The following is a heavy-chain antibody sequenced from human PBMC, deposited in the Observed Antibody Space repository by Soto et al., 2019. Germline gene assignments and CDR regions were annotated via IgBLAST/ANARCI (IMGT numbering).Heavy chain of an antibody. CDR2: INPSGGST. J-gene: IGHJ4*02. D-gene: IGHD1-26*01. Sequence: QVQLVQSGAEVKKPGASVKVSCKASGYTFTSYYMHWVRQAPGQGLEWRGIINPSGGSTSYAQKLQGRVTMTRDTSTSTVYMELSSLRSDDTAVYYCVRSPDGGAWPFDYWGQGTLVTVSS. CDR3: VRSPDGGAWPFDY. CDR1: GYTFTSYY. V-gene: IGHV1-46*01.